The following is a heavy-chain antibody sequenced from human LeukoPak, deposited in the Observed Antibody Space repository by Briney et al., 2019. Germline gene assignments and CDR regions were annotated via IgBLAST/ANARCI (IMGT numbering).Heavy chain of an antibody. CDR3: ARGRYCSADICSGGDAFDI. CDR2: IYTRGST. V-gene: IGHV4-4*07. D-gene: IGHD2-15*01. Sequence: SETLSLTCTVSGGSINNYYWSWIRQPAGKGLEWIGRIYTRGSTNYNPYLKSRVTMSVDTSKNQFSLKLSSATAADTAVYYCARGRYCSADICSGGDAFDIWGQGTMVSVSS. J-gene: IGHJ3*02. CDR1: GGSINNYY.